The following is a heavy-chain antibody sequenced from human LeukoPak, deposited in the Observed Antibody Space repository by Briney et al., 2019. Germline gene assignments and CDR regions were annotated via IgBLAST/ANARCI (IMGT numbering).Heavy chain of an antibody. J-gene: IGHJ5*02. Sequence: SETLSLTCTVSGGSISSYYWSWIRQPPGKGLEWIGYIYYSGGTHSHTSFKSRVTISVDTSKNPFSLRLSSVTAADTAVYYCARMWGQQLANWFDPWGQGTLVTVSS. CDR3: ARMWGQQLANWFDP. CDR2: IYYSGGT. D-gene: IGHD6-13*01. CDR1: GGSISSYY. V-gene: IGHV4-59*08.